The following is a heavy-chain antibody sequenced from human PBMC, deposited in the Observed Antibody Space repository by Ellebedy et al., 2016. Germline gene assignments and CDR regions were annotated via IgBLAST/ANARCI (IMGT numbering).Heavy chain of an antibody. CDR2: ISGSGGST. CDR1: GFTFSSYA. D-gene: IGHD2-2*01. Sequence: GESLKISXAASGFTFSSYAMSWVRQAPGKGLEWVSAISGSGGSTYYADSVKGRFTISRDNSKNTLYLQMNSLRAEDTAVYYCAKDLDIVVVPYFDYWGQGTLVTVSS. V-gene: IGHV3-23*01. J-gene: IGHJ4*02. CDR3: AKDLDIVVVPYFDY.